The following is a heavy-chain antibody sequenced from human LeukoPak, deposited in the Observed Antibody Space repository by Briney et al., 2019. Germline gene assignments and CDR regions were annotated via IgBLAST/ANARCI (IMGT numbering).Heavy chain of an antibody. CDR1: GFTFSSYD. V-gene: IGHV3-13*01. J-gene: IGHJ4*02. Sequence: GRSLRLSCAASGFTFSSYDMHWVRQATGKGLEWVSGIGLVGDTYYPGSVKGRFTISRDNAKNSLYLQMNSLRAEDTALYYCIRGSRLLGFDSWGQGTLVTVSS. D-gene: IGHD2-21*01. CDR2: IGLVGDT. CDR3: IRGSRLLGFDS.